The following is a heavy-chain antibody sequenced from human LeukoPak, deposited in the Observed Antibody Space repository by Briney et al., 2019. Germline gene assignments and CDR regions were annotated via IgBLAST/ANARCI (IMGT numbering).Heavy chain of an antibody. V-gene: IGHV1-46*01. CDR1: GYTFTSYY. CDR3: ARERFTGSSWQLYYFDY. J-gene: IGHJ4*02. CDR2: INPSGGST. D-gene: IGHD6-13*01. Sequence: ASVKVSCKASGYTFTSYYMHWVRPAPGQGLEWMGIINPSGGSTSYAQKFQGRVTMTRDTSTSTVYMELSSLRSEDTALYYCARERFTGSSWQLYYFDYWGQGTLVTVSS.